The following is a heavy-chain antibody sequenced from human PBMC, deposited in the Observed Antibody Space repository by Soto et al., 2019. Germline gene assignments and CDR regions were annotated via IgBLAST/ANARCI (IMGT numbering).Heavy chain of an antibody. Sequence: ASVKVSCKASGYPFTSFDISWVRQAPGQGLEWMGWSRPYNGNTKSTQNFQGRVTMSTDTSTSTAYMELRSLKSDDTAVYYCARKGPTSSGYGAGHDYWGQGTLVTVSS. D-gene: IGHD6-13*01. CDR1: GYPFTSFD. CDR2: SRPYNGNT. J-gene: IGHJ4*02. V-gene: IGHV1-18*04. CDR3: ARKGPTSSGYGAGHDY.